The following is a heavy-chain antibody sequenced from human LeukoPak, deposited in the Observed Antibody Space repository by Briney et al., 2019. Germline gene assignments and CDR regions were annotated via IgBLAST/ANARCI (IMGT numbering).Heavy chain of an antibody. CDR3: ARQGYYSTWDRYLGY. CDR2: IYPGDSDV. CDR1: GYSFSNYW. J-gene: IGHJ4*02. D-gene: IGHD6-13*01. V-gene: IGHV5-51*01. Sequence: GESLKISCKGSGYSFSNYWIGWVRQMPGKGLEWVGIIYPGDSDVRYSPSFQGQVTISADKSISTAYLQWSSLQASDTAMYYCARQGYYSTWDRYLGYWGQGTQVTVSS.